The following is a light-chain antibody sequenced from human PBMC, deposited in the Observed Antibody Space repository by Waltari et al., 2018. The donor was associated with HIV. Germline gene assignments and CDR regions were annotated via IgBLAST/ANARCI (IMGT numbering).Light chain of an antibody. J-gene: IGLJ3*02. Sequence: QSVLTQPPSVSAAPGQKVTISCSGSSSNIGNNYISWYQHLPGTAPKLFIYDNDKRPSGIPDRFSGSKSGTSATLGITGLQTGDEADYYCGTWDNSLSAWVFGGGTKLTVL. CDR3: GTWDNSLSAWV. CDR1: SSNIGNNY. CDR2: DND. V-gene: IGLV1-51*01.